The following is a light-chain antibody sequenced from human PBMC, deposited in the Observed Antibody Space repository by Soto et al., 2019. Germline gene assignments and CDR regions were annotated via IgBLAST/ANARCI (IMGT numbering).Light chain of an antibody. CDR3: QQYNNWPPWT. CDR2: GAS. V-gene: IGKV3-15*01. J-gene: IGKJ1*01. CDR1: QRVGSN. Sequence: EIVMTQSPATLSVSPGEIASLSCRASQRVGSNLAWYQQKPGQAPRLLIYGASTRATGIPARFTGRGSGTEFPLTISSLQSEEFAVYCCQQYNNWPPWTFGQGNKVEIK.